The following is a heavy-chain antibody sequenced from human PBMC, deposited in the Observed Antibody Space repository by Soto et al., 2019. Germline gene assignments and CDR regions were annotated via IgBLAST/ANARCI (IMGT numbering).Heavy chain of an antibody. V-gene: IGHV4-34*01. CDR2: INHSGST. Sequence: SETLSLTCAVYGGSFSGYYWSWIRQPPGKGLEWIGEINHSGSTNYNPSLKSRVTISVDTSKNQFSLKLSYVTAADTAVYYCARTATVGRFTFDPWGQGTLVTVSS. CDR3: ARTATVGRFTFDP. CDR1: GGSFSGYY. J-gene: IGHJ5*02. D-gene: IGHD3-16*02.